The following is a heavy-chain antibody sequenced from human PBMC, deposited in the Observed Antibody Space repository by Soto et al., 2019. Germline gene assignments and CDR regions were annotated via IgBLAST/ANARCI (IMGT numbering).Heavy chain of an antibody. Sequence: QVQLVQSGAEVKKPGSSVKVSCKASGGTFSSYTISWVRQAPGQGLEWMGRIIPIHGIANYAQKFQGRVTITADKSTSTAYMELSSLRSEDPAAYYCSTAVDIVARIPPFDYCGQGTLVTVSS. V-gene: IGHV1-69*02. CDR3: STAVDIVARIPPFDY. CDR2: IIPIHGIA. J-gene: IGHJ4*02. D-gene: IGHD5-12*01. CDR1: GGTFSSYT.